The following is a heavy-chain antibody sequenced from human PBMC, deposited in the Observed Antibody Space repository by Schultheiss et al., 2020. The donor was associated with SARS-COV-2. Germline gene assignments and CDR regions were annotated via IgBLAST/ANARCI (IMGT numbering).Heavy chain of an antibody. CDR2: IYPGDSDT. V-gene: IGHV5-51*01. CDR3: ARDQTTAAAGGNWFDP. Sequence: GESLKISCKGSGYSFSSHWIGWVRQMPGKGLEWMGIIYPGDSDTRYSPSFQGQVTISADKSISTAYLQWSSLKASDSAMYYCARDQTTAAAGGNWFDPWGQGTLVTVSS. J-gene: IGHJ5*02. D-gene: IGHD6-13*01. CDR1: GYSFSSHW.